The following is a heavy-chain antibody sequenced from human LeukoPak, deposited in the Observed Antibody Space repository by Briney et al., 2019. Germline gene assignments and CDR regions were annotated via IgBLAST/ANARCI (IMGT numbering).Heavy chain of an antibody. V-gene: IGHV1-24*01. CDR2: FDPEDGET. CDR1: GYTLTELS. CDR3: ATAVAGPWNFDY. D-gene: IGHD6-19*01. Sequence: ASVKVSCKASGYTLTELSMHWVRQAPGKGLEWMGGFDPEDGETIYAQKFQGRVTMTEDTSTDTAYMELSSLRSEDTAVYYCATAVAGPWNFDYWGQGTLVTVSS. J-gene: IGHJ4*02.